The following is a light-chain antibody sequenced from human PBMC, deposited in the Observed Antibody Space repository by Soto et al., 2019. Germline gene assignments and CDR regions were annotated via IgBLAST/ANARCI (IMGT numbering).Light chain of an antibody. V-gene: IGLV1-40*01. CDR1: TSNIGAGFD. J-gene: IGLJ1*01. Sequence: QSVLTQPPSVSGAPGQRLTISCSGSTSNIGAGFDVHWYQQFPGAAPTLLIYSDTSRPSGVPSRFSASKSGTSASLTITGLRTEDEADYYCQSYDSTLDARYVFGTGTKVTVL. CDR2: SDT. CDR3: QSYDSTLDARYV.